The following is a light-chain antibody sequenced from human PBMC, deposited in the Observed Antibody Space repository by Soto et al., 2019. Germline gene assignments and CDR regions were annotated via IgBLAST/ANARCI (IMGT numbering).Light chain of an antibody. J-gene: IGLJ1*01. CDR3: FSSEGSYLFFV. V-gene: IGLV2-11*01. CDR2: DVS. CDR1: SSDVGGYNY. Sequence: QSVLTQPRSVSGSPGQSVTISCTGTSSDVGGYNYVSWYQQHPGKAPKLMIYDVSKRPSGVPDRFSGSKSGNTASLTISGPRFEDGVIFSRFSSEGSYLFFVFGPGPKLT.